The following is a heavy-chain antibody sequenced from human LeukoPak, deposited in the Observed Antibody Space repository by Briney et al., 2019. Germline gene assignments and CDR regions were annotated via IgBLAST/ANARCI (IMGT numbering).Heavy chain of an antibody. CDR3: ARGGAVAGTLDFDY. V-gene: IGHV3-74*01. CDR2: INSDGSST. CDR1: GFTFSSYW. J-gene: IGHJ4*02. Sequence: GGSLRLSCAASGFTFSSYWMHWVRQAPGKGLVWVSRINSDGSSTSYADSVKGRFTISRDNAKNTLYLQMNSLRAEDTAVYYCARGGAVAGTLDFDYWGQGTLVTVSS. D-gene: IGHD6-19*01.